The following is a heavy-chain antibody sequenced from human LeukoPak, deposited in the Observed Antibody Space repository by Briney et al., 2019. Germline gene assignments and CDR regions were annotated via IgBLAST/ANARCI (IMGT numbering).Heavy chain of an antibody. CDR1: GFNFSSYG. CDR3: ARDRGPLQLSDY. CDR2: IWYDGSNI. V-gene: IGHV3-33*01. D-gene: IGHD2-2*01. Sequence: TGGSLRLSCAASGFNFSSYGMHWVRQAPGKGLEWVAVIWYDGSNIYYADSVKGRFTISRDNSKNTLYLQMNSLRAEDTAVYYCARDRGPLQLSDYWGQGTLVTVSS. J-gene: IGHJ4*02.